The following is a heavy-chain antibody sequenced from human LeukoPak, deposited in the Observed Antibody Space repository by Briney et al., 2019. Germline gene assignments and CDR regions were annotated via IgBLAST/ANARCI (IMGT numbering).Heavy chain of an antibody. CDR2: IYHSGST. CDR3: ARDRVVVAATHRFDP. CDR1: GGSISSSNW. D-gene: IGHD2-15*01. Sequence: SGTLSLTCAVSGGSISSSNWWSWVRQPPGKGLEWIGEIYHSGSTNYNPSLKSRVTISVDKSKNQFPLKLSSVTAADTAVYYCARDRVVVAATHRFDPWGQGTLVTVPS. V-gene: IGHV4-4*02. J-gene: IGHJ5*02.